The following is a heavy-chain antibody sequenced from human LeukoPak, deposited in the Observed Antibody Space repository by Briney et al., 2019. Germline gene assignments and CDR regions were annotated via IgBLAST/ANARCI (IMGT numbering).Heavy chain of an antibody. CDR2: IWYDGSNK. CDR3: XXDRIGSGWYFDY. V-gene: IGHV3-33*01. J-gene: IGHJ4*02. D-gene: IGHD6-19*01. Sequence: GGSLRLSCAASGFTFSSYGMPWVRQAPGKGLEWVAVIWYDGSNKYYADSVKGRFTISRDNSKNTLYLQMNSLRAEDTAVYYXXXDRIGSGWYFDYWGQGTLVTVSS. CDR1: GFTFSSYG.